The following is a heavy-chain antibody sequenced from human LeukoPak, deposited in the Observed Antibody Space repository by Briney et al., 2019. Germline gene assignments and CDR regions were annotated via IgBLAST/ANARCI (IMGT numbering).Heavy chain of an antibody. CDR3: ARDWGYCSSTSCHPLDY. J-gene: IGHJ4*02. CDR2: INSDGSTT. Sequence: GGSLRLSCAASGFTFSSYWMHWVRQAPGKGLVWVSRINSDGSTTNYADSVKGRFTISRDNAKNTLYLQMNSLRAEDTAVYYCARDWGYCSSTSCHPLDYWGQGTLVTVSS. V-gene: IGHV3-74*01. CDR1: GFTFSSYW. D-gene: IGHD2-2*01.